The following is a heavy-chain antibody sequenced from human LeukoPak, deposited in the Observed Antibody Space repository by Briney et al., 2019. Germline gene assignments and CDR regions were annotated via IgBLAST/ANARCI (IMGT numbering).Heavy chain of an antibody. Sequence: GGSLRLSCGASGFDFSNNGMHWVRRAPGKGLEWVAFIRYDAANQYYADSVKGRFTISRDNSKNTLYLEMDSLRSEDTAIYHCAKDIAVSDSYFDYWGQGTLVTVTS. CDR1: GFDFSNNG. V-gene: IGHV3-30*02. D-gene: IGHD6-19*01. CDR3: AKDIAVSDSYFDY. CDR2: IRYDAANQ. J-gene: IGHJ4*02.